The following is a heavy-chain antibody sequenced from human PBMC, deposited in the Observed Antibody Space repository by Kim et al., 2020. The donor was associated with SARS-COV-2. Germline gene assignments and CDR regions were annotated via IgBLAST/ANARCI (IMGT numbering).Heavy chain of an antibody. D-gene: IGHD1-26*01. J-gene: IGHJ4*02. CDR2: IYYSGST. CDR3: ARHDYGGSYYHYFDY. Sequence: SETLSLTCTVSGGSISSSSYYWGWIRQPPGKGLEWIGSIYYSGSTYYNPSLKSRVTISVDTSKNQFSLKLSSVTAADTAVYYCARHDYGGSYYHYFDYWGQGTLVTVSS. CDR1: GGSISSSSYY. V-gene: IGHV4-39*01.